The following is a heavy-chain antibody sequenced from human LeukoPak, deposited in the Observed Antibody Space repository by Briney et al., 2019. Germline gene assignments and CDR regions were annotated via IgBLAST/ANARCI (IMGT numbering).Heavy chain of an antibody. CDR2: ISAYNGNT. CDR3: ARIESAAGTFWFDP. CDR1: GYTFTIYG. Sequence: AGVTVSLTSSGYTFTIYGMRWVRHAPGQGREWVGWISAYNGNTNYAQKLQGRVTITADKATSTAYMELRSLRSHDTAVYYCARIESAAGTFWFDPWGQGTLVTVSS. D-gene: IGHD6-13*01. V-gene: IGHV1-18*01. J-gene: IGHJ5*02.